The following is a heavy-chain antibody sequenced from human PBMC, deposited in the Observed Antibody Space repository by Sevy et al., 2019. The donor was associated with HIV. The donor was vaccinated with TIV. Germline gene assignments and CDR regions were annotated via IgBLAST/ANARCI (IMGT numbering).Heavy chain of an antibody. CDR3: VRAIAADGSF. D-gene: IGHD6-13*01. CDR1: GFSLSTYW. Sequence: GGSLRLSCAVSGFSLSTYWMSWVRQAPGKGLEWVANIKQDGSVKYYVDSVKGRFTISRDNARNFLYLQMNSLRAEDTALYYCVRAIAADGSFWGQGTLVTVSS. J-gene: IGHJ1*01. V-gene: IGHV3-7*01. CDR2: IKQDGSVK.